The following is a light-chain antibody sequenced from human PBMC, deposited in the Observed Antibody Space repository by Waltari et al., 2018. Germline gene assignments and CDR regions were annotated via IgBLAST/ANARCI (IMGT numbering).Light chain of an antibody. V-gene: IGLV1-44*01. J-gene: IGLJ3*02. CDR2: RND. Sequence: QSVLTQQPSASGTPGQRVTISCSGSSSNIGNNVVNWYQQVPGTTPKLLIYRNDQRPSGVPDRFSCSKSGTSASLAISGIRSEDEADYYCAAWDDSLHGRWEFGGGTKVTVL. CDR1: SSNIGNNV. CDR3: AAWDDSLHGRWE.